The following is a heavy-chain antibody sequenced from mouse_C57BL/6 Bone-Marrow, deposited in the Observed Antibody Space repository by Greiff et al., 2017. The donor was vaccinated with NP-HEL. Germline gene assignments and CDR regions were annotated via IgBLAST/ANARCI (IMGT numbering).Heavy chain of an antibody. CDR1: GYTFTSYG. V-gene: IGHV1-81*01. CDR2: IYPRSGNT. D-gene: IGHD1-1*01. J-gene: IGHJ1*03. Sequence: QVQLQQSGAELARPGASVKLSCKASGYTFTSYGISWVKQRTGQGLEWIGEIYPRSGNTYYNEKFKGKATLTADKSSSTAYMELRSLTSEDSAVYFCARQGHYYGSSHWYFDVWGTGTTVTVSS. CDR3: ARQGHYYGSSHWYFDV.